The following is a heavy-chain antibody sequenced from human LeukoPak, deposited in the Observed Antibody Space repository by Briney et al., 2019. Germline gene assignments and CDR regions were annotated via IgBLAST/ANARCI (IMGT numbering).Heavy chain of an antibody. J-gene: IGHJ4*02. CDR2: ISGSGGST. Sequence: GGSLRLSCAASGFTFSRYAVSWVRQAPGKGLEWVSAISGSGGSTYYADSVKGRFTISRDNSKNTLYLQMNSLRAEDTAVYYCAKDLDHYGDSDGYWGQGTLVTVFS. V-gene: IGHV3-23*01. CDR1: GFTFSRYA. D-gene: IGHD4-17*01. CDR3: AKDLDHYGDSDGY.